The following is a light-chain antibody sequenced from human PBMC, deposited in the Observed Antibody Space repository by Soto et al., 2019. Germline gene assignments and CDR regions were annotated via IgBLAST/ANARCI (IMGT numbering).Light chain of an antibody. V-gene: IGKV3-20*01. CDR1: QSVSSSF. J-gene: IGKJ1*01. CDR3: HQRQSWPRT. Sequence: EIVLTQSPGTLSLSPGERATLSCRASQSVSSSFLAWYQQRPGQAPRLLVYGASSRATDIPDRFSGSGSGTDFTLTISDVQPEDFALYYCHQRQSWPRTFGQGTKVDI. CDR2: GAS.